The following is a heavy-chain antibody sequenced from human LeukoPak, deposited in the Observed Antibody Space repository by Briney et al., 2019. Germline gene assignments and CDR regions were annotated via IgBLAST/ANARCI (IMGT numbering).Heavy chain of an antibody. D-gene: IGHD7-27*01. CDR3: ARGSRLLGFQFDP. J-gene: IGHJ5*02. V-gene: IGHV4-34*01. CDR2: INHSGST. CDR1: GGSISSYY. Sequence: PSETLSLTCTVSGGSISSYYWSWIRQPPGKGLEWIGEINHSGSTNYNPSLKSRVTISVDTSKNQFSLKLSSVTAADTAVYYCARGSRLLGFQFDPWGQGTLVTVSS.